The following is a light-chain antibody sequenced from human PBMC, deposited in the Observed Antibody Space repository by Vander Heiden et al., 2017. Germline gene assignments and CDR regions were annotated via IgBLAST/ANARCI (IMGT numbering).Light chain of an antibody. CDR2: CAS. Sequence: DIVMTQSPDSLAVPVGEASTLDCRATQSILSSSNYKNYLAWYQQKPGQAPRFLIYCASTRESGVPDRVTGSGSGTDFTLTSSSLQAEDVAVYYCQQYYSAPFTFGPGTKVNIK. CDR1: QSILSSSNYKNY. J-gene: IGKJ3*01. CDR3: QQYYSAPFT. V-gene: IGKV4-1*01.